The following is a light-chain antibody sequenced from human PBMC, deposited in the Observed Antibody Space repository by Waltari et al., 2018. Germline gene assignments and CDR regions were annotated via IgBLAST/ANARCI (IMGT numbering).Light chain of an antibody. CDR1: SGHSSYA. J-gene: IGLJ2*01. V-gene: IGLV4-69*01. CDR3: QTWGTGIRV. Sequence: QLVLTQSPSASASLGASVKLTCTLSSGHSSYAIAWHQQQPETGPRYLMKLTSDGSHSKGDGIPDRFSGSSSGAERYLTISSLQSEDEADYYCQTWGTGIRVFGGGTKLTVL. CDR2: LTSDGSH.